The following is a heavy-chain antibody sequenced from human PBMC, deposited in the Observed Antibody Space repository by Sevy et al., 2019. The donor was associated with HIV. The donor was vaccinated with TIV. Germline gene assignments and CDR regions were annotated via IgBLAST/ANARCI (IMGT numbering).Heavy chain of an antibody. J-gene: IGHJ6*02. CDR3: ARDSSYYYNSGNYYTREHYYGLDV. D-gene: IGHD3-10*01. Sequence: SETLSLTCTVSGGSVISGNDYWSWLRQPPGRGLEWIGYIHYTWSTSYNPSLKSRVTLSLDTSKNHFSLKLTSVTAADTAVYYCARDSSYYYNSGNYYTREHYYGLDVWGQGTTVTVSS. CDR2: IHYTWST. CDR1: GGSVISGNDY. V-gene: IGHV4-61*03.